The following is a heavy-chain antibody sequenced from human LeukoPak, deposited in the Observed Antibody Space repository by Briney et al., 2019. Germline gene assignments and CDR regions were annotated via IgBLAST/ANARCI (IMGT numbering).Heavy chain of an antibody. D-gene: IGHD1-1*01. CDR1: GFTFSSYR. CDR2: ISGGGDGK. Sequence: GGSLRLSYAASGFTSGFTFSSYRMSFFRQAPGKGLEWVSRISGGGDGKYYPAPVKGRFTISRDNSKNTLFLQMKRLRAEDTALYFCAKARRTVDAFDIWGQGTRVIVSS. V-gene: IGHV3-23*01. CDR3: AKARRTVDAFDI. J-gene: IGHJ3*02.